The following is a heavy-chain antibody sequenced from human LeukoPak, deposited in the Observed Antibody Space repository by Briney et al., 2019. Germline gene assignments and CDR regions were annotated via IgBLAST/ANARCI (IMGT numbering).Heavy chain of an antibody. V-gene: IGHV4-39*07. J-gene: IGHJ4*02. Sequence: SETLSLTCTVSGGSISSSSYYWGWIRQPPGKGLEWIGSIYYSGSTYYNPSLKSRVTISVDTSKNQFSLKLSSVTAADTAVYYCARGTNSGSYSYWGQGTLVTVSS. CDR2: IYYSGST. CDR1: GGSISSSSYY. D-gene: IGHD1-26*01. CDR3: ARGTNSGSYSY.